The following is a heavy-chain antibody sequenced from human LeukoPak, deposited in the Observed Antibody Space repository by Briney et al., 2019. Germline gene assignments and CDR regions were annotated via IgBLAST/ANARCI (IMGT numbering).Heavy chain of an antibody. CDR1: GDSISSYY. J-gene: IGHJ6*03. Sequence: SETLSLTCTVSGDSISSYYWTWIRQSPGKGLEWFGYIYYSGSTDYNPSLKSRVSISVDTSKNQFSLKLSSVTAADTAVYYCAREKVKTAMVTSPRKYYYYMDVWGKGTTVTVSS. V-gene: IGHV4-59*01. CDR3: AREKVKTAMVTSPRKYYYYMDV. D-gene: IGHD5-18*01. CDR2: IYYSGST.